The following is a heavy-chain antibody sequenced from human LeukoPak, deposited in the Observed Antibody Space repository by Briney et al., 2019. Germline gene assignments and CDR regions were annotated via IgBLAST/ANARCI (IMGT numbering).Heavy chain of an antibody. V-gene: IGHV3-7*01. CDR3: ARVRSGYYFDY. CDR2: INQDGSEK. D-gene: IGHD3-22*01. Sequence: PGGSLRLSCGASGFTFDDYWMSWVRQAPGQGLEWVANINQDGSEKYYLDSAKGRFTISRDNAKNSLYLQMNSLRAEDTAVYYCARVRSGYYFDYWGQGTLVTVSS. J-gene: IGHJ4*02. CDR1: GFTFDDYW.